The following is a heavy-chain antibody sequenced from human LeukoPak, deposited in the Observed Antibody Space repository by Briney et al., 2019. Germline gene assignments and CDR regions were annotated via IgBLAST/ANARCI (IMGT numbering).Heavy chain of an antibody. Sequence: SETLSLTCAVYGVSFSGYYWSWIRQPPGKGLEWIGEINHSGSTNYNPSLKSRVTISVDTSKNQFSLKLSSVTAADTAVYYCASRPIYDFWSGPARAWGQGTLVTVSS. D-gene: IGHD3-3*01. CDR3: ASRPIYDFWSGPARA. J-gene: IGHJ5*02. CDR2: INHSGST. CDR1: GVSFSGYY. V-gene: IGHV4-34*01.